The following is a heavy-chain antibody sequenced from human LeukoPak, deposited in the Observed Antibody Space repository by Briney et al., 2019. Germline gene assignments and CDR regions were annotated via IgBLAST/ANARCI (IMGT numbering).Heavy chain of an antibody. CDR3: AREGVGSGSYWGDYYYYYMDV. J-gene: IGHJ6*03. CDR2: ISWNSGSI. V-gene: IGHV3-9*01. D-gene: IGHD3-10*01. Sequence: GGSLRLSCAASGFTFDDYAMHWVRQAPGKGLEWVSGISWNSGSIGYADSVKGRFTISRDNAKNSLYLQMNSLRAEDTALYYCAREGVGSGSYWGDYYYYYMDVWGKGTTVTVSS. CDR1: GFTFDDYA.